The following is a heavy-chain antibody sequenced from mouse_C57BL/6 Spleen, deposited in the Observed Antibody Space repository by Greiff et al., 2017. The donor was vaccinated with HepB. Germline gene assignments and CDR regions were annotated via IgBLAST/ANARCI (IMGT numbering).Heavy chain of an antibody. CDR3: ARPFTTVVAKDYAMDY. J-gene: IGHJ4*01. CDR1: GFTFSDYG. Sequence: EVHLVESGGGLVKPGGSLKLSCAASGFTFSDYGMHWVRQAPEKGLEWVAYISSGSSTIYYADTVKGRFTISRDNAKNTLFLQMTSLRSEDTAMYYCARPFTTVVAKDYAMDYWGQGTSVTVSS. V-gene: IGHV5-17*01. CDR2: ISSGSSTI. D-gene: IGHD1-1*01.